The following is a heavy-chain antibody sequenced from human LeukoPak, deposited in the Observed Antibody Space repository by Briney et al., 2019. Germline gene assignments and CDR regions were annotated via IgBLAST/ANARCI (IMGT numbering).Heavy chain of an antibody. V-gene: IGHV4-39*01. CDR1: GGSISSSSNY. CDR2: ISYSGST. Sequence: SETLSLTCTVSGGSISSSSNYWGWIRHPPGKGLEWIGTISYSGSTYYKPSLKSRVTISVDTSKNQFSLKLSSVTAADTAVYYCARLTPYSGSPLGDYWGQGTLVTVSS. J-gene: IGHJ4*02. D-gene: IGHD1-26*01. CDR3: ARLTPYSGSPLGDY.